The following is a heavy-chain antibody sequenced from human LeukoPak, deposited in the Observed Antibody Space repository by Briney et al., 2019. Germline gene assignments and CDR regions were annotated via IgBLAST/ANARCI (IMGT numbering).Heavy chain of an antibody. J-gene: IGHJ4*02. D-gene: IGHD6-6*01. CDR2: ISYDGSKK. Sequence: GGSLRLSCAASGFTSTSYSMHWVSQAPGKGLEWVAVISYDGSKKYYADSVKGRFTISIDNSKNTLYLQRNSLRAEGTAVFYCARNSLEYSSLDYWGQRTLVTVSS. CDR3: ARNSLEYSSLDY. V-gene: IGHV3-30*04. CDR1: GFTSTSYS.